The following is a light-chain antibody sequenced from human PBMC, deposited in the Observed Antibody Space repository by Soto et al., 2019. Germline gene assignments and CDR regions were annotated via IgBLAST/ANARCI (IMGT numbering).Light chain of an antibody. Sequence: DVVMTQSPLSLPVTLGQPASISCRSSQSLVHSDGNTYLNWFQQRPGQSPRRLMEKVSNRDSGGTAGCSGSGPGTDFSLKISGVEVADVGVYYCMQGTNRPLTFGQGNKVEIK. V-gene: IGKV2-30*02. CDR1: QSLVHSDGNTY. CDR2: KVS. J-gene: IGKJ1*01. CDR3: MQGTNRPLT.